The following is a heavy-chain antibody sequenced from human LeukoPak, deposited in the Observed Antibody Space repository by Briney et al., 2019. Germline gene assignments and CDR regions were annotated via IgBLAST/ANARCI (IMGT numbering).Heavy chain of an antibody. D-gene: IGHD3-10*01. J-gene: IGHJ5*02. CDR1: GGSISSYY. V-gene: IGHV4-59*01. CDR3: ARRMVRGVIGRYNWFDP. CDR2: IYYSGST. Sequence: ASETLSLTCTVSGGSISSYYWSWIRQPPGKGLEWIGYIYYSGSTNYNPSLKSRVTISVDTSKNQFSLKLSSVPAADTAVYYCARRMVRGVIGRYNWFDPWGQGTLVSVSS.